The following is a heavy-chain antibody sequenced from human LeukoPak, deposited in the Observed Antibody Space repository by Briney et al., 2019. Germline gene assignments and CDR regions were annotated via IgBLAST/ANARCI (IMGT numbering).Heavy chain of an antibody. CDR1: GGSISSYY. CDR3: ARAVPAAIRNYDAFDI. D-gene: IGHD2-2*02. J-gene: IGHJ3*02. CDR2: IYYSGST. Sequence: SETLSLTCTVSGGSISSYYWSWIRQPPGKGLEWIGYIYYSGSTNYNPSLKSRVTISVDTSKNQFSLKLSSVTAADTAVYYCARAVPAAIRNYDAFDIWGQGTMVTVSS. V-gene: IGHV4-59*01.